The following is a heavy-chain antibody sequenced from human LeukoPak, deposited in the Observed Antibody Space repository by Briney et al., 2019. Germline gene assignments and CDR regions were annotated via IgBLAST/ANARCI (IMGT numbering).Heavy chain of an antibody. CDR2: IYYSGST. V-gene: IGHV4-59*12. Sequence: SETLSLTCTVSGGSISSYYWSWIRQPPGKGLEWIGYIYYSGSTNYNPSLKSRVTISADKSNNQFSLKLTSVTAADTAVYYCARRHCTGGNCYSINFDSWGQGTLVTVSS. J-gene: IGHJ4*02. CDR1: GGSISSYY. CDR3: ARRHCTGGNCYSINFDS. D-gene: IGHD2-15*01.